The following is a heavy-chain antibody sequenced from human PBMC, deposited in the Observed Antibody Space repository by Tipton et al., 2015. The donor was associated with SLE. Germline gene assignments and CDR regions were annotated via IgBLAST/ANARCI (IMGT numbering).Heavy chain of an antibody. Sequence: GPEVKKPGASVKVSCKASGYTFTSYGISWVRQAPGQGLEWMGWISAYNGNTNYAQKLQGRVTMTTDTSTSTAYMELRSLRSDDTAVYYCAVASGYQYHDAFDIWGQGTMVTVSS. CDR2: ISAYNGNT. J-gene: IGHJ3*02. D-gene: IGHD3-3*01. V-gene: IGHV1-18*01. CDR1: GYTFTSYG. CDR3: AVASGYQYHDAFDI.